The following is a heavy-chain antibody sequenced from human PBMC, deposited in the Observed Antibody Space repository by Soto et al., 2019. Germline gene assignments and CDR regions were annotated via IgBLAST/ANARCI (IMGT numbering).Heavy chain of an antibody. CDR2: INYSGST. CDR3: ARSYRRYCNGGSCYSYYYYYMDV. V-gene: IGHV4-34*01. J-gene: IGHJ6*03. D-gene: IGHD2-15*01. CDR1: GGSFSGYY. Sequence: PSETLSLTCAVYGGSFSGYYWSWIRQPPGKGLEWIGEINYSGSTNYNPSLKSRVTISVDTSKNQFSLKLSSVTAADTAVYYCARSYRRYCNGGSCYSYYYYYMDVWGKGTTVTVS.